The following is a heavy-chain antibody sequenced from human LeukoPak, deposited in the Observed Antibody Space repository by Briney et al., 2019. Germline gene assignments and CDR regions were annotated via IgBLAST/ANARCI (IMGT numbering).Heavy chain of an antibody. D-gene: IGHD4-11*01. CDR2: INPNSGGT. V-gene: IGHV1-2*02. CDR3: ARDLVIRSPHQYSSQSSDAFDI. CDR1: GYTFTTNA. J-gene: IGHJ3*02. Sequence: ASVKVSCKASGYTFTTNAMNWVRQAPGQGLEWMGWINPNSGGTKIPQKFQGRVTMTRDTSITTVHMDLTGLTFDDTAVYYCARDLVIRSPHQYSSQSSDAFDIWGHGTMVTVSS.